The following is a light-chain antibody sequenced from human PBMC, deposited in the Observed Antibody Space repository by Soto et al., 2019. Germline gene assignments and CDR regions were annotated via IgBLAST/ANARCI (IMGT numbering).Light chain of an antibody. CDR2: GAS. CDR1: RSVSSSY. J-gene: IGKJ1*01. CDR3: QQYVNSPPSWT. Sequence: ETVLTQSPGTLSLSPGERATLFCRASRSVSSSYLAWYQQKPGQAPRLLIYGASSRATGIPDRFSGSGSGTDFTLTISRLEPEDFAVYYCQQYVNSPPSWTFGQGTKVAIK. V-gene: IGKV3-20*01.